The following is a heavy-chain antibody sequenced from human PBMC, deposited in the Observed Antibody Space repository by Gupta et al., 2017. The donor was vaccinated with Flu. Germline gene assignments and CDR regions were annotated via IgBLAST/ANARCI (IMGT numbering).Heavy chain of an antibody. CDR3: ARGATVTTIDY. CDR2: IYDSGST. V-gene: IGHV4-59*08. J-gene: IGHJ4*02. CDR1: GGSISSYY. Sequence: QVQLQESGPGLVKPSETLSLTCTVSGGSISSYYWSWIRQPPGKGLEWIGYIYDSGSTNYNLSLESRVTISVDTSKNQCSLKLSSVTAADTAVYYCARGATVTTIDYWGPGTLVTVSS. D-gene: IGHD4-17*01.